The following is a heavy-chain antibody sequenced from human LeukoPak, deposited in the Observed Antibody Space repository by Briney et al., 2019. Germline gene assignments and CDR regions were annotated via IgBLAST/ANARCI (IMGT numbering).Heavy chain of an antibody. D-gene: IGHD6-19*01. CDR3: ARVGIAVAGPAFDI. V-gene: IGHV1-46*01. CDR2: INPSGGST. J-gene: IGHJ3*02. CDR1: GYTFTGYY. Sequence: GASVKVSCKTSGYTFTGYYIHWVRQDPGQGLEWMGIINPSGGSTSYTEKFQGRVTMTRDTSTSTVYMELSSLRSEDTAIYYCARVGIAVAGPAFDIWGQGTMVTVSS.